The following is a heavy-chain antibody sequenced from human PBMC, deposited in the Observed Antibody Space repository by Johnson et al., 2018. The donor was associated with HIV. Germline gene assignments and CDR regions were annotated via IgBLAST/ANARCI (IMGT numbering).Heavy chain of an antibody. D-gene: IGHD5-12*01. J-gene: IGHJ3*02. CDR2: INSDGSST. Sequence: EKLVESGGGLVQPGGSLRLSCAASGFTFSSYWMHWVRQAPGKGLVWVSRINSDGSSTSYADSVKGRFTISRDNAKNTLYLQMNSLRAEDTAVYYCAREGGGYDGKGAFDIWGQWTMVTVSS. CDR1: GFTFSSYW. CDR3: AREGGGYDGKGAFDI. V-gene: IGHV3-74*01.